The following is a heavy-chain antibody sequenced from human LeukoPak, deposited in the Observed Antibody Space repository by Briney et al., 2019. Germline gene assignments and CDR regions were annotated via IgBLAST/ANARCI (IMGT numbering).Heavy chain of an antibody. CDR3: ARDRSGSYFDY. CDR2: ISSSSSTI. CDR1: GFTFSSYS. Sequence: GSLRLSXAXXGFTFSSYSMNWVRQAPGKGLEWVSYISSSSSTISYADSVKGRFTISRDNEKNSLYLQMNSLRAEDTAVYYCARDRSGSYFDYWGQGTLVTVSS. V-gene: IGHV3-48*01. J-gene: IGHJ4*02. D-gene: IGHD1-26*01.